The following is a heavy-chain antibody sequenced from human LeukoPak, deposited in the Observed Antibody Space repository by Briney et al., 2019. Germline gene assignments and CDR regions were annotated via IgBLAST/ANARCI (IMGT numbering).Heavy chain of an antibody. J-gene: IGHJ4*02. D-gene: IGHD6-13*01. CDR3: ARDRASRSISWFDY. CDR1: GGSISSYY. Sequence: PSETLSLTCPVSGGSISSYYWSWIRQPAGKGLEWIGRIYTSGSTNYNPSLKSRVTMSVDTSKNQFSLKLSSVTAADTAVYYCARDRASRSISWFDYWGQGTLVTVSS. V-gene: IGHV4-4*07. CDR2: IYTSGST.